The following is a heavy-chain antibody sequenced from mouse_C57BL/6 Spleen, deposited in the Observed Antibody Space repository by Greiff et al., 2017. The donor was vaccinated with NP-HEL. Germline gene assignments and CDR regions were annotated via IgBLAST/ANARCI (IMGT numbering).Heavy chain of an antibody. Sequence: VQLQQSGAELVRPGASVKLSCTASGFNIKDDYMHWVKQRPEQGLEWIGWIDPENGDTEYASKFQGKATITADTSSNTACLQLSSLTSEDTAVYYCTLFTTVVATGGYWGQGTTLTVSS. CDR2: IDPENGDT. J-gene: IGHJ2*01. CDR1: GFNIKDDY. D-gene: IGHD1-1*01. CDR3: TLFTTVVATGGY. V-gene: IGHV14-4*01.